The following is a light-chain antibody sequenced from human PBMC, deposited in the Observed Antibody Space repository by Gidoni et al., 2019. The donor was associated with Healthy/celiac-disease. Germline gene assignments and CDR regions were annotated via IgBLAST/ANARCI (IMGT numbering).Light chain of an antibody. CDR1: KLGDKY. V-gene: IGLV3-1*01. CDR2: QDS. CDR3: QAWDSSTAHVV. Sequence: SYVLTPPPSLSVSPGQTASITCSGDKLGDKYACWYQQKPGQSPVLVIYQDSKRPSGIPERFSGSNSGNTATLTISGTQAMDEADYYCQAWDSSTAHVVFGGGTKLTVL. J-gene: IGLJ2*01.